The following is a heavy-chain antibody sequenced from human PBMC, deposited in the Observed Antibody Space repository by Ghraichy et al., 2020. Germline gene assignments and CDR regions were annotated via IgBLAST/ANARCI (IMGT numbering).Heavy chain of an antibody. CDR3: ARGDGYNFWNY. CDR1: GFSVSTKY. D-gene: IGHD5-24*01. V-gene: IGHV3-53*01. CDR2: FYVSGST. J-gene: IGHJ4*02. Sequence: GESLNISCAASGFSVSTKYMSWVRQAPGKGLEWVSVFYVSGSTYYTDSVRGRFTISRDSSTNTIYLQMNSLRADDTALYYCARGDGYNFWNYWGQGTLVTVSS.